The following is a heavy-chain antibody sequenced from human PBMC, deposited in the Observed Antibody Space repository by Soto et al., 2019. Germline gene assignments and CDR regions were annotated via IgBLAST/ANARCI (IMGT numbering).Heavy chain of an antibody. V-gene: IGHV3-21*06. CDR3: ARESEDLTSNFDY. J-gene: IGHJ4*02. Sequence: TGGSLRLSCAASGFTFTRYSMNWVRQAPGKGLEWVSSISSTTNYIYYGDSMKGRFTISRDNAKNSLYLEMNSLRAEDTAVYYCARESEDLTSNFDYWGQGALVTVSS. CDR1: GFTFTRYS. CDR2: ISSTTNYI.